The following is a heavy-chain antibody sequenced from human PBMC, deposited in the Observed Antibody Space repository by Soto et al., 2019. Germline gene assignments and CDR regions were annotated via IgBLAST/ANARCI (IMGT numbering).Heavy chain of an antibody. D-gene: IGHD2-2*01. CDR3: AKDQGESSTSCYGNWFDP. J-gene: IGHJ5*02. CDR2: ISGSGGST. Sequence: PGGSLRLSCAASGFTVSSSYAMSWVRQAPGKGLEWVSAISGSGGSTYYADSVKGRFTISRDNSKNTLYLQMNSLRAEDTAVYYFAKDQGESSTSCYGNWFDPWGQGTLVTVSS. V-gene: IGHV3-23*01. CDR1: GFTVSSSYA.